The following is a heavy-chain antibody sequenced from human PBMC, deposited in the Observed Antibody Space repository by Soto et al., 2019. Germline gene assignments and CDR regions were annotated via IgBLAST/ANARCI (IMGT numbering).Heavy chain of an antibody. V-gene: IGHV4-59*08. CDR2: TYYSGST. D-gene: IGHD3-10*01. CDR3: ARRWGSVFDF. J-gene: IGHJ4*02. CDR1: GGSISSYY. Sequence: QLQLQESGPGLVKPSETLSLTCTVSGGSISSYYWSWIRQPPGKGLEWIGYTYYSGSTNYNPSLKIAVTISVETSKIQFSLKLSSVTAADTAVYYCARRWGSVFDFWGQGTLVTVSS.